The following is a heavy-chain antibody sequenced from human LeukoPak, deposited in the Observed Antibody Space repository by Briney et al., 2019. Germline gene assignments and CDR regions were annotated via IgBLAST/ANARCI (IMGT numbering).Heavy chain of an antibody. Sequence: PGGSLRLSCAASGFTFSSYSMNWVRQAPGKGLEWVSYISSSSSTIYYADSVKGRFTISRDNAKNSLYLQMNSLRAEDTAVYYCARTGIVVVPAAIDFDYWGQGTLVTVSS. CDR1: GFTFSSYS. CDR3: ARTGIVVVPAAIDFDY. CDR2: ISSSSSTI. D-gene: IGHD2-2*01. J-gene: IGHJ4*02. V-gene: IGHV3-48*01.